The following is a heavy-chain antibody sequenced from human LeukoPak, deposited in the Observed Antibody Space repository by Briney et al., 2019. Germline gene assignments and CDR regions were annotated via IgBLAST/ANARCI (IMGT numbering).Heavy chain of an antibody. J-gene: IGHJ6*03. Sequence: ASVKVSYKASGYTFTSYDINWVRQATGQGLEWMGWMNPNSGNTGYAQKFQGRVTMTRNTSISTAYMELSSLRSEDTAVYYCRVVPAANYYYYYMDVWGKGTTVTVSS. CDR3: RVVPAANYYYYYMDV. CDR2: MNPNSGNT. V-gene: IGHV1-8*01. D-gene: IGHD2-2*01. CDR1: GYTFTSYD.